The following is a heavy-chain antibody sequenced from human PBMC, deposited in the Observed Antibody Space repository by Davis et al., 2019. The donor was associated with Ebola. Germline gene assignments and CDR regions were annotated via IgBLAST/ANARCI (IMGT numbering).Heavy chain of an antibody. D-gene: IGHD3-3*01. J-gene: IGHJ6*02. CDR2: ISYDGSDK. CDR3: AKVQSYDFWSGYNYYYYYGMDV. CDR1: GFTFSHFG. V-gene: IGHV3-30*18. Sequence: PGGSLRLSCAASGFTFSHFGMHWVRQAPGKGLEWVAVISYDGSDKYYADSVKGRFTISRDNSKNTLYLQMNSLRAEDTAVYYCAKVQSYDFWSGYNYYYYYGMDVWGQGTTVTVSS.